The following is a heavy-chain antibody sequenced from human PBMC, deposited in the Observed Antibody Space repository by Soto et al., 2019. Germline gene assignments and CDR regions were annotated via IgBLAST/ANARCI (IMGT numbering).Heavy chain of an antibody. J-gene: IGHJ4*02. V-gene: IGHV3-30-3*01. D-gene: IGHD2-15*01. CDR1: GFTFRNYT. Sequence: QAQLVESGGGVVQPERSLRLSCAASGFTFRNYTMHWVRQAPGKGLEWVAFISHDGSNKYYPDSVRGRFTISRENSKNTLYLQMNSLRVEDTAVYYCARDGGKANILLLFDYWGQGTLVTVSS. CDR2: ISHDGSNK. CDR3: ARDGGKANILLLFDY.